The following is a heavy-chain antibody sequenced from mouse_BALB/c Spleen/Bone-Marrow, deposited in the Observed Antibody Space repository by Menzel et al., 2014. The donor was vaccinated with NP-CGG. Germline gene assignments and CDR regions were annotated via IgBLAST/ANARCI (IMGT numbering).Heavy chain of an antibody. CDR3: ARGNYGNYVDYFDY. Sequence: DVKLVESGGGLVQPGGSLKLSCAASGFTFSSYGMSWVRQTPDKRLELVASINRNGGSTYYPDSVKGRFTISRDNAKNTLSLQMSSLKSEDTAMYYCARGNYGNYVDYFDYWGQGTTLTVPS. J-gene: IGHJ2*01. V-gene: IGHV5-6-3*01. CDR1: GFTFSSYG. D-gene: IGHD2-1*01. CDR2: INRNGGST.